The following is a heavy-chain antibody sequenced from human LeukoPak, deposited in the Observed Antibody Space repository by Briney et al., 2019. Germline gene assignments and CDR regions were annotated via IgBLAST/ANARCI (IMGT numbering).Heavy chain of an antibody. V-gene: IGHV3-11*03. CDR2: LSTSTTFI. Sequence: GGSLRLSCAASGFTFTDYYMSWIRQAPGKGLEWVSYLSTSTTFINYADSVRGRFTISRDNAKNSLYLQMNSLRAEDTAVYYCARSPDVVETWFDLWGRGTLVTVSS. CDR1: GFTFTDYY. J-gene: IGHJ5*02. D-gene: IGHD2-21*01. CDR3: ARSPDVVETWFDL.